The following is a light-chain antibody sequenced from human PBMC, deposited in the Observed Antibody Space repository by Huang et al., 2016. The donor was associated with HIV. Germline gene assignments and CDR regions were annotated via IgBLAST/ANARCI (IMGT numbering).Light chain of an antibody. V-gene: IGKV1-9*01. Sequence: IQLTQSPSSLSASVGDRVTITCRASQAISSYLAWYQQKPGKAPKLLMHGASTLQSGFPSRFRGGGSGTDFTLTISGLQPEDLATYYCQQFNSYPLAFGQGTRLEIK. CDR3: QQFNSYPLA. CDR2: GAS. J-gene: IGKJ5*01. CDR1: QAISSY.